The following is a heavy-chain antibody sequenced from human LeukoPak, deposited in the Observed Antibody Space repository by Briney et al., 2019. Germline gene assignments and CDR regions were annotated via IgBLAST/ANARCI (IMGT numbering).Heavy chain of an antibody. CDR1: GFTVRSSY. Sequence: GGSLRLSCAASGFTVRSSYMSWVRQAPGKGLEWVSVIYSGGSIYYADSAKGRFTISRDNSKSTLYLQMNSLRAEDTAIYYCASGRGRASDYYYGMDVWGQGTTVTVSS. CDR2: IYSGGSI. D-gene: IGHD3-10*01. CDR3: ASGRGRASDYYYGMDV. V-gene: IGHV3-53*01. J-gene: IGHJ6*02.